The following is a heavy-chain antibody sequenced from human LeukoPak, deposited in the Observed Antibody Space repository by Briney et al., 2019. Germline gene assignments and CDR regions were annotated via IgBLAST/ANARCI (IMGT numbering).Heavy chain of an antibody. V-gene: IGHV7-4-1*01. D-gene: IGHD2-2*01. J-gene: IGHJ5*02. CDR3: AITIKDIVVVPAFS. CDR2: INTNTGNP. CDR1: GYTFTSYA. Sequence: ASVKVSCKASGYTFTSYAMNWVRQAPGQGLEWMGWINTNTGNPTYAQGFTGRFVFSLDTSVSTAYLQIGSLKAEDTAVYYCAITIKDIVVVPAFSWGQGTLVTVSS.